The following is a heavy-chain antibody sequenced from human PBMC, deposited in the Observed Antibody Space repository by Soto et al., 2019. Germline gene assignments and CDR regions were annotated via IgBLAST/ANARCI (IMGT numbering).Heavy chain of an antibody. V-gene: IGHV3-7*01. CDR3: ARDCSSTSCYFPWFDP. CDR1: GFTFSSYW. Sequence: GSLRLSCAASGFTFSSYWMSWVRQAPGKGLEWVANIKQDGSEKYYVDSVKGRYTISRDNAKNSLYLQMNSLRAEDTAVYYCARDCSSTSCYFPWFDPWGQGTLVTVSS. CDR2: IKQDGSEK. D-gene: IGHD2-2*01. J-gene: IGHJ5*02.